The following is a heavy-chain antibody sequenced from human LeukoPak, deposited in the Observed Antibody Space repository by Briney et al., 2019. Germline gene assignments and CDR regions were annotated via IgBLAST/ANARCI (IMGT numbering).Heavy chain of an antibody. CDR1: GDSISSSGYS. CDR3: ARPYYDSSGYYHDAFDI. V-gene: IGHV4-30-4*07. D-gene: IGHD3-22*01. CDR2: IYYSGTT. J-gene: IGHJ3*02. Sequence: SQTLSLTCAVSGDSISSSGYSWSWIRQPPGRALEWIGYIYYSGTTYYNPSLKSRLTISVDTSRTQFSLKLSSVTAADTAVYYCARPYYDSSGYYHDAFDIWGQGTMVTVSS.